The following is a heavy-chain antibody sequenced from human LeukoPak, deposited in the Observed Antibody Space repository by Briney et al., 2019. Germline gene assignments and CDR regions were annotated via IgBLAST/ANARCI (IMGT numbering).Heavy chain of an antibody. CDR3: ARGDFWSGYYRSFDY. Sequence: SETLSLTCTVSGGSISNYYWSWIRQPPGKGLEWIGYIYQSGSTDYNPSLKSRVTISVDTSKNQFSLKLSSVTAADTAVYYCARGDFWSGYYRSFDYWGQGTLVTVSS. V-gene: IGHV4-59*01. CDR2: IYQSGST. D-gene: IGHD3-3*01. CDR1: GGSISNYY. J-gene: IGHJ4*02.